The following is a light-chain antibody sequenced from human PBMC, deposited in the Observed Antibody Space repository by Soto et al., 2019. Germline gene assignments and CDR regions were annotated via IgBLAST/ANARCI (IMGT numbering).Light chain of an antibody. V-gene: IGKV3-20*01. CDR1: QSVGSNY. J-gene: IGKJ3*01. Sequence: EIVLTQSPGTLSLSPGERATLYCSASQSVGSNYLAWYQQKPGQAPRVLIYGASSRATGIPDRFSGSGSGADSTLAISRLEPEDFAVYYCEQYTTSPLNFGPGTKVDIK. CDR2: GAS. CDR3: EQYTTSPLN.